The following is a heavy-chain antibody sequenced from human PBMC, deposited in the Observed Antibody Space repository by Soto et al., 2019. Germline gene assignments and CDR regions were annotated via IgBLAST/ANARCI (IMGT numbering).Heavy chain of an antibody. J-gene: IGHJ4*02. CDR2: ISYDGSNK. CDR3: AREDLVGYSYGFYFDY. D-gene: IGHD5-18*01. CDR1: GFTFSSYA. Sequence: QVQLVESGGGVVQPGRSLRLSCAASGFTFSSYAMHWVRQAPGKGLEWVAVISYDGSNKYYAESVKGRFTISRDNSKNTLYLQMNSLRAEDTAVYYCAREDLVGYSYGFYFDYWGQGTLVTVSS. V-gene: IGHV3-30-3*01.